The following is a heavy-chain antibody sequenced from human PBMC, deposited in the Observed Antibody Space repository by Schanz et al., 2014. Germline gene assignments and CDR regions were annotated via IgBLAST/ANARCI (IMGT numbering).Heavy chain of an antibody. V-gene: IGHV4-30-2*06. Sequence: LQLQESGSGLMKPSQTLSLTCAVSGGSISSGGYSWNWIRQSPGKGLEWIGYIYYSGNTYYNPSLKSRLTIPVDRSKNQCSLRLDSVTAADTAVYYCALREKPYGPFASWGQGALVTVSS. CDR2: IYYSGNT. CDR3: ALREKPYGPFAS. J-gene: IGHJ4*02. CDR1: GGSISSGGYS. D-gene: IGHD3-10*01.